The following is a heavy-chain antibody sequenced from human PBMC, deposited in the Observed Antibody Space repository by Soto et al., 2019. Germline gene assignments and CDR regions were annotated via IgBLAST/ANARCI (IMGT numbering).Heavy chain of an antibody. D-gene: IGHD2-15*01. Sequence: GWSLRLSCAASGFTFSTYAMHWVRQAPGKGLEWVAVISYDGSNKHYADSVKGRFTISRDNSKNTLYLQMNSRRAEDTAMYYCARPPVIDIVVTPDYWGQGTLVTVSS. CDR2: ISYDGSNK. V-gene: IGHV3-30*04. CDR1: GFTFSTYA. CDR3: ARPPVIDIVVTPDY. J-gene: IGHJ4*02.